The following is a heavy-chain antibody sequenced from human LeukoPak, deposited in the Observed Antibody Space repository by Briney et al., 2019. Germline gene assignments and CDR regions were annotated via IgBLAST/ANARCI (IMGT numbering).Heavy chain of an antibody. J-gene: IGHJ2*01. D-gene: IGHD2/OR15-2a*01. CDR3: ARDRSMSGWYIDL. CDR1: GFTFSSYG. Sequence: PGGSLRLSCAASGFTFSSYGMHWVRQAPGKGLEWVAVIWYDGSNKYYPDSVQGRFTISRDNSKNTLYLHVNSLRAEDTAVYYCARDRSMSGWYIDLWGRGTLVTVSS. CDR2: IWYDGSNK. V-gene: IGHV3-33*01.